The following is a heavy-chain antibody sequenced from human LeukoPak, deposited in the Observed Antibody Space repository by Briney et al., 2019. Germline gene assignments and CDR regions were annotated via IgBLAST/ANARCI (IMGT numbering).Heavy chain of an antibody. V-gene: IGHV3-23*01. CDR3: AREGWGLSVADAFDI. CDR1: GFTFSNYA. J-gene: IGHJ3*02. D-gene: IGHD1-26*01. CDR2: ISGSGIST. Sequence: PGGSLRLSCAASGFTFSNYAMSWVRQAPGQGLEWVSAISGSGISTYYADSVKGRFTISRDNSKNTLYLQMNSLRAEDTAVYYCAREGWGLSVADAFDIWGQGTMVTVSS.